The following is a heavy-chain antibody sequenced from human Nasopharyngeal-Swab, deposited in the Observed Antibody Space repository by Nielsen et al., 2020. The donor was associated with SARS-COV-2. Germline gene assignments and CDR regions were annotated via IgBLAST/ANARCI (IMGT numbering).Heavy chain of an antibody. CDR3: ARDRTYSFDS. D-gene: IGHD1-7*01. J-gene: IGHJ4*02. CDR1: GFTFSKFA. CDR2: ISYDGSTQ. Sequence: GESLKISCAASGFTFSKFALHWVRQAPDKGPEWVTFISYDGSTQYYADFVKGRFTISRDYAKDTLYLQMNNLKPEDSALYFCARDRTYSFDSWGQGTLVTVSS. V-gene: IGHV3-30-3*01.